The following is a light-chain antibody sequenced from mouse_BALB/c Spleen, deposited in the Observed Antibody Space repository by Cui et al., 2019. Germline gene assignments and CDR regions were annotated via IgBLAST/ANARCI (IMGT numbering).Light chain of an antibody. CDR2: LAS. V-gene: IGKV3-10*01. J-gene: IGKJ4*01. Sequence: NIVLTQSPASLAVSLGQRATISCRARERVDSYGNSFMHWCQQKPGQPPKLLIYLASNLESGVPARFSGSGSRTDFTLTIDPVEADDAATYYCQQNNEDPFTFGSGTKLEIK. CDR1: ERVDSYGNSF. CDR3: QQNNEDPFT.